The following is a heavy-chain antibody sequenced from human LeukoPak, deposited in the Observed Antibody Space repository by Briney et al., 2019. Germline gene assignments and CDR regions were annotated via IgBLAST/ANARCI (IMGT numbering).Heavy chain of an antibody. CDR2: IHTAGTT. D-gene: IGHD3-16*01. V-gene: IGHV4-4*07. CDR1: SGSINAYY. CDR3: ASRLFGRSGAGDY. Sequence: SETLSLTCIVSSGSINAYYWSWIRLPAGKGLEWIGHIHTAGTTYNNPSLKSRISMSVDTSKNQFSLRLSSVTAADTAVYYCASRLFGRSGAGDYWGQGTLVTVSS. J-gene: IGHJ4*02.